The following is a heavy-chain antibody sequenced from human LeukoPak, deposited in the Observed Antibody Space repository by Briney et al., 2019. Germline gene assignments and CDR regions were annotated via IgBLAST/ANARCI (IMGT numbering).Heavy chain of an antibody. J-gene: IGHJ6*02. CDR2: ICYSGST. D-gene: IGHD3-10*01. V-gene: IGHV4-39*01. Sequence: SETLFLTCTVSGGSISSNNDYWGWIRQPPGKGLEWIGSICYSGSTYYNPSLKSRVSISVDTSKNQFSLKLSSVTAADTAVYYCARRAKGVGVYYGMYVWGQGTTVTVSS. CDR3: ARRAKGVGVYYGMYV. CDR1: GGSISSNNDY.